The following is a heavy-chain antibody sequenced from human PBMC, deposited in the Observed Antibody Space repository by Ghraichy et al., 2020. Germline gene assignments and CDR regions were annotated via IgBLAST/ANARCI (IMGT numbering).Heavy chain of an antibody. CDR3: ARKYYYVSGSLSIGTFDY. J-gene: IGHJ4*02. CDR1: GYTFTSYA. Sequence: ASVKVSCKASGYTFTSYAMYWVRQAPGQRLEWMGWINAGNGNTKYSQTFQGRVTVTRDTSASTAYMELSSLRSEDTAVYYCARKYYYVSGSLSIGTFDYWGQGTLVTVSS. CDR2: INAGNGNT. D-gene: IGHD3-10*01. V-gene: IGHV1-3*01.